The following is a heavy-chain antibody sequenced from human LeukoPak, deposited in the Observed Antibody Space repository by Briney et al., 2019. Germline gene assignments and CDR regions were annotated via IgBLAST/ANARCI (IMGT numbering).Heavy chain of an antibody. V-gene: IGHV3-21*01. J-gene: IGHJ4*02. Sequence: GGSLRLPCAASGFTFSSYSMNWVRQAPGKGLEWVSSISSSSYIYYGDSVKGRFTISRDNAKNSLYLQMNSLRAEDTAVYYCARSPFCSSTSCPSPYFDYWGQGTLVTVSS. D-gene: IGHD2-2*01. CDR1: GFTFSSYS. CDR2: ISSSSYI. CDR3: ARSPFCSSTSCPSPYFDY.